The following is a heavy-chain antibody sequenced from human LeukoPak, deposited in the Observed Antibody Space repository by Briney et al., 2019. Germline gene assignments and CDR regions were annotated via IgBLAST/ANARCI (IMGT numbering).Heavy chain of an antibody. CDR2: IYHRGST. J-gene: IGHJ4*02. Sequence: SQTLSLTCTVSGGSISSGSYYWGWIRQPPGKGLEWIGTIYHRGSTYYSPSLKSRVTISVDTSKNQFSLNLISVTAADTAVYFCARETYTSSQRDYWGQGTLVTVSS. CDR1: GGSISSGSYY. V-gene: IGHV4-39*07. CDR3: ARETYTSSQRDY. D-gene: IGHD6-13*01.